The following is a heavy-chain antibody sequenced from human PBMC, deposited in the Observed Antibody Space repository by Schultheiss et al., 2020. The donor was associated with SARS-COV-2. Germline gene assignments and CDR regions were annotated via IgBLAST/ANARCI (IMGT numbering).Heavy chain of an antibody. J-gene: IGHJ6*02. CDR3: ARALPPTGTTAHYGMDV. D-gene: IGHD1-1*01. CDR2: IYTSGST. Sequence: SETLSLTCTVSGGSISSGGYYWSWIRQPPGKGLEWIGRIYTSGSTNYNPSLKSRVTMSVDTSKNQFSLKLSSVTAADTAVYYCARALPPTGTTAHYGMDVWGQGTTVTVSS. CDR1: GGSISSGGYY. V-gene: IGHV4-61*02.